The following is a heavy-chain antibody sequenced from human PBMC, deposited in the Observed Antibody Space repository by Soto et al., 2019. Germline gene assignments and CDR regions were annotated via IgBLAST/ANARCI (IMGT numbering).Heavy chain of an antibody. D-gene: IGHD2-2*01. CDR3: ASLHYRSTRFDGDAFDI. Sequence: QLQLQESGPGLVKPSETLSLTCTVSGGSISSSSYYWGWIRQPPGKGLEWIGSIYYSGSTYYNPSLKSRVTISVDTSKNQFALKLSSVTAADTAVYYCASLHYRSTRFDGDAFDIWGQGTMVTVSS. CDR2: IYYSGST. J-gene: IGHJ3*02. CDR1: GGSISSSSYY. V-gene: IGHV4-39*01.